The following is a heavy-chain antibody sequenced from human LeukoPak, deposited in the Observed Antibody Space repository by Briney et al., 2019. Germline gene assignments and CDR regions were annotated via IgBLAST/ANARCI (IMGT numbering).Heavy chain of an antibody. D-gene: IGHD6-19*01. CDR3: ARFSGYSSPFDAFDI. Sequence: SVKVSCKASGGIFSSYTISWVRQAPGQGLEWMGRIIPILGIANYAQKFQGRVTITADKSTSTAYMELSSLRSEDTAVYYCARFSGYSSPFDAFDIWGQGTTVTVSS. J-gene: IGHJ3*02. V-gene: IGHV1-69*02. CDR1: GGIFSSYT. CDR2: IIPILGIA.